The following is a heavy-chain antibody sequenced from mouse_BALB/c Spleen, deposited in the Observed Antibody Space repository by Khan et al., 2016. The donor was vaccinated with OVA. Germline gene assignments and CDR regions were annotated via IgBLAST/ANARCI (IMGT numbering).Heavy chain of an antibody. J-gene: IGHJ3*01. CDR3: TRLGTTGWFTY. V-gene: IGHV1S135*01. Sequence: VQLQQSGPELMKPGASVKISCKASGYSFTNYYIHWVKQSHGQSLEWLGYIDPFNGGTTYNQKFKGTATLTVDKSSSTAYMHLNNLTSEDSAVDYCTRLGTTGWFTYRGQGTLVTVSA. CDR1: GYSFTNYY. D-gene: IGHD2-13*01. CDR2: IDPFNGGT.